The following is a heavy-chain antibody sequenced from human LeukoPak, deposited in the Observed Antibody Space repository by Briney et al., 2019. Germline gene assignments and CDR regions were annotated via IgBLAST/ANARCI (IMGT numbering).Heavy chain of an antibody. CDR2: ISGSGGST. Sequence: GGSLRLSCAASAFTFSSYAMSWVRQAPGKGLEWVSAISGSGGSTYYAGSVKGRFTISRDNTKNTMYLQMNSLRAEDTVLYYCSRVDTSIYDIFDIWGQGTMVTVSS. D-gene: IGHD5-18*01. CDR3: SRVDTSIYDIFDI. CDR1: AFTFSSYA. V-gene: IGHV3-23*01. J-gene: IGHJ3*02.